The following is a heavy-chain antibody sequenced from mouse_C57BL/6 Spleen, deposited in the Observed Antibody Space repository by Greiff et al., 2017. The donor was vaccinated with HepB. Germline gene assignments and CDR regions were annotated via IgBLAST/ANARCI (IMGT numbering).Heavy chain of an antibody. CDR2: ISYDGSN. CDR3: AVVARGYAMDY. J-gene: IGHJ4*01. CDR1: GYSITSGYY. D-gene: IGHD1-1*01. Sequence: EVQLQQSGPGLVKPSQSLSLTCSVTGYSITSGYYWNWIRQFPGTKLDWMGYISYDGSNNYNPSLKNRISITRDTSKNQFFLKLNSVTTEDTATYYGAVVARGYAMDYWGQGTSVTVSS. V-gene: IGHV3-6*01.